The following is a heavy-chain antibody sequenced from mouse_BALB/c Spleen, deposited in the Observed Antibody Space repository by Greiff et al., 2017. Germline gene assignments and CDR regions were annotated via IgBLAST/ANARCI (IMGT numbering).Heavy chain of an antibody. D-gene: IGHD4-1*01. Sequence: EVKLMESGPGLVKPSQSLSLTCTVTGYSITSDYAWNWIRQFPGNKLEWMGYISYSGSTSYNPSLKSRISITRDTSKNQFFLQLNSVTTEDTATYYCARNWDYYAMDYWGQGTSVTVSS. V-gene: IGHV3-2*02. CDR2: ISYSGST. CDR1: GYSITSDYA. CDR3: ARNWDYYAMDY. J-gene: IGHJ4*01.